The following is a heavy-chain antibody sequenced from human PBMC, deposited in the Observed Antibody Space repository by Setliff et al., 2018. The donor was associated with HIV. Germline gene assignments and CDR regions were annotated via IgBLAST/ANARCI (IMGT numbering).Heavy chain of an antibody. Sequence: SETLSLTCTVSGGSMSTYYWSWIRQPPGKGLEWIGYIYTSGSTNYNPSLRSRVTISVDTSKNQFSLKLSSVTAADTAVYYCASVTLFVRFDFWGLGTLVTVSS. CDR1: GGSMSTYY. CDR2: IYTSGST. D-gene: IGHD3-10*02. J-gene: IGHJ4*02. V-gene: IGHV4-59*01. CDR3: ASVTLFVRFDF.